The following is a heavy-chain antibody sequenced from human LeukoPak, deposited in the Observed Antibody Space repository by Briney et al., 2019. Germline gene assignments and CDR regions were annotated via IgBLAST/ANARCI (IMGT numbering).Heavy chain of an antibody. Sequence: GASVKVSCKASGGTFSSYAISWVRQAPGQGLEWMGGIIPIFGTANYAQKFQGKVTITTDESTSTAYMELSSLRSEDTAVYYCARTTVTSHVYWYFDLWGRGTLVTVSS. J-gene: IGHJ2*01. CDR2: IIPIFGTA. CDR3: ARTTVTSHVYWYFDL. V-gene: IGHV1-69*05. CDR1: GGTFSSYA. D-gene: IGHD4-17*01.